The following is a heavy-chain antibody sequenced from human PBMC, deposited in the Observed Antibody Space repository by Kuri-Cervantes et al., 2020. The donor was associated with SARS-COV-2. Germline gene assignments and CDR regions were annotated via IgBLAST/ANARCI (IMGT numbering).Heavy chain of an antibody. Sequence: ASVKVSCKASGYTFTSYDINWVRQATGQGLEWMGWMNPNSGGTNYAQKFQGRVTMTRDTSISTAYMELSRLRSDDTAVYYCARGRGYWLPADPIDYWGQGTLVTVSS. V-gene: IGHV1-2*02. CDR2: MNPNSGGT. CDR3: ARGRGYWLPADPIDY. J-gene: IGHJ4*02. D-gene: IGHD3-9*01. CDR1: GYTFTSYD.